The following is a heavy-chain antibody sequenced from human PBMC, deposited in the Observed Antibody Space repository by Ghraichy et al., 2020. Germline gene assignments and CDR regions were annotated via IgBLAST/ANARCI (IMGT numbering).Heavy chain of an antibody. D-gene: IGHD6-13*01. CDR1: EYSFTSYW. CDR2: IYPSDSDT. CDR3: ARRRAASTFDY. Sequence: GESLNISCKGSEYSFTSYWIGWVRQMPGKGLEWMGIIYPSDSDTRYSPSFQGQVTISADKSISTAYLQWSSLKASDTAMYYCARRRAASTFDYWGQGTLVTVSS. V-gene: IGHV5-51*01. J-gene: IGHJ4*02.